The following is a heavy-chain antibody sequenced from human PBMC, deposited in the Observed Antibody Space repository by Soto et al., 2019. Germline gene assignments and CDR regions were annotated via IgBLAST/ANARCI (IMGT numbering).Heavy chain of an antibody. Sequence: QVQLQESGPGRVKPSETLSLTCTVSGGSISSYYWNWIRQPPGKGLEWIGYIYYSGSTNYNPSLNSRVTISVDTSRNQFSLKLSSVTAADTAVYYCAIRWGGVFDIWGQGTMVTVSS. V-gene: IGHV4-59*08. J-gene: IGHJ3*02. D-gene: IGHD1-26*01. CDR1: GGSISSYY. CDR2: IYYSGST. CDR3: AIRWGGVFDI.